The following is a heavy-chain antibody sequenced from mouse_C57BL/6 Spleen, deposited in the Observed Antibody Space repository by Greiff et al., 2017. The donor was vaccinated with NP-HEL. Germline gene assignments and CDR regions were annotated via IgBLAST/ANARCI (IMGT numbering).Heavy chain of an antibody. V-gene: IGHV1-9*01. CDR2: ILPGSGST. D-gene: IGHD1-1*01. CDR3: ARRRYYGSSYPYYYAMDY. Sequence: QVQLQQSGAELMKPGASVKLSCKATGYTFTGYWIEWVKQRPGHGLEWIGEILPGSGSTNYNEKFKGKATFTADTSSNTAYMQLSSLTTEDSAIYYCARRRYYGSSYPYYYAMDYWGQGTSVTVSS. J-gene: IGHJ4*01. CDR1: GYTFTGYW.